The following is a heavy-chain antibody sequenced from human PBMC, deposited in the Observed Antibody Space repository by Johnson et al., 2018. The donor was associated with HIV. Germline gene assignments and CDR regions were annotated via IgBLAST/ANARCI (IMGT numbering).Heavy chain of an antibody. V-gene: IGHV3-30*02. J-gene: IGHJ3*02. Sequence: QVQLVESGGGLVQPGGSLRLSCAASGFTFSSYGMHWVRQAPGKGLEWVAFIRYDGSNKYYADSVKGRFTISRDNAKNSLYLQMNSLRGEDTALYYCARDIREEYSSSSSAFDIWGQGTMVTVSS. D-gene: IGHD6-6*01. CDR2: IRYDGSNK. CDR1: GFTFSSYG. CDR3: ARDIREEYSSSSSAFDI.